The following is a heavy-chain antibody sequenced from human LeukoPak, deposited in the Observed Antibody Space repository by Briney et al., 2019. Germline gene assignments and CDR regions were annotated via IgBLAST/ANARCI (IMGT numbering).Heavy chain of an antibody. D-gene: IGHD6-19*01. CDR3: ARDRDSSGWSGSFDS. CDR2: INTDGSST. J-gene: IGHJ4*02. Sequence: GGPLSLSCAASGFTFSSYWRHGVRQAPGKGLVWVSRINTDGSSTSYADSVKGRFTISRDNAKNTLYLQMNSLRAEDTAVYYCARDRDSSGWSGSFDSWGQGTLVTVSS. CDR1: GFTFSSYW. V-gene: IGHV3-74*01.